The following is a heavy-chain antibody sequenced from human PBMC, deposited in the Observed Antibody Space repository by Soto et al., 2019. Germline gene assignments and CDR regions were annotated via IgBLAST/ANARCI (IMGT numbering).Heavy chain of an antibody. CDR2: ISGSGGST. D-gene: IGHD7-27*01. J-gene: IGHJ6*03. V-gene: IGHV3-23*01. CDR1: GFTFSSYA. CDR3: AREGLGMEYYYYMDV. Sequence: GGSLRLSCAASGFTFSSYAMSWVRQAPGKGLEWASAISGSGGSTYYADSVKGRFTISRDNSKNTLYLQMNSLRAEDTAVYYCAREGLGMEYYYYMDVWGKGTTVTVSS.